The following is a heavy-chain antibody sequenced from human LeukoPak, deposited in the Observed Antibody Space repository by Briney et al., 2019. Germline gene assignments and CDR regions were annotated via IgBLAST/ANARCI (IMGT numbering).Heavy chain of an antibody. V-gene: IGHV3-21*01. D-gene: IGHD4-17*01. CDR3: ARRDYGDYASWFDP. Sequence: GGSLRLSCAASAFTFSSYSMNWVRQAPGKGLEWVSSISSSSSYIYYADSVKGRFTISRDNAKNSLYLQMNSLRAEDTAVYYCARRDYGDYASWFDPWGQGTLVTVSS. J-gene: IGHJ5*02. CDR2: ISSSSSYI. CDR1: AFTFSSYS.